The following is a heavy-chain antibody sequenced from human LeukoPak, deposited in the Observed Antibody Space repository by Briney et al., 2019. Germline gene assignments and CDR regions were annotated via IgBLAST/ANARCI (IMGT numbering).Heavy chain of an antibody. CDR1: GGSISGYY. CDR3: ARHQITMLGYAFDT. V-gene: IGHV4-59*01. J-gene: IGHJ3*02. CDR2: VYYSGST. D-gene: IGHD3-10*02. Sequence: SETLSLTCSVSGGSISGYYWSWIRQPPGKGLEWIGYVYYSGSTNYNPSLKSRVTISVDTSTNQFSLNLSSVTTADTAVYYCARHQITMLGYAFDTWGQGTMVTVSS.